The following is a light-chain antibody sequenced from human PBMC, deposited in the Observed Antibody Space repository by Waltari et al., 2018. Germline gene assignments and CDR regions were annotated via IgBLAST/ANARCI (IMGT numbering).Light chain of an antibody. J-gene: IGLJ3*02. CDR1: RSNIGDNY. Sequence: QSVLTQPPSASGPPGQRVTISCSGSRSNIGDNYVYWYQHLPGTAPKLLIFSNTQRPSGVRDRFSGSKSGTSASLAISGLRSEDEGDYYCAAWDDTLSHWVFGGGTKLTVL. CDR2: SNT. CDR3: AAWDDTLSHWV. V-gene: IGLV1-47*01.